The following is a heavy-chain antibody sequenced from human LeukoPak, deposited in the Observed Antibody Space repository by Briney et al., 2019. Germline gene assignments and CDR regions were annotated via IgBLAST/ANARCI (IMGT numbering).Heavy chain of an antibody. Sequence: GGSLRLSCAASGFTFSSYWMSWVRQAPGKGLEWVANIKQDGSEKFYVDSVKGRFTISRDNAKNSLYLQMNSLRAEDTAVYYCARGLFDILTGFSMDVWGKGTTVTISS. CDR3: ARGLFDILTGFSMDV. D-gene: IGHD3-9*01. J-gene: IGHJ6*03. CDR1: GFTFSSYW. V-gene: IGHV3-7*01. CDR2: IKQDGSEK.